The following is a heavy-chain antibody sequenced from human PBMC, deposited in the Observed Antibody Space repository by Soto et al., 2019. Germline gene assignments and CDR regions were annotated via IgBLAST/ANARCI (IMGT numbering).Heavy chain of an antibody. D-gene: IGHD2-15*01. CDR1: GFTFSNAW. CDR2: IKSKTDGGTT. CDR3: TTDLGSIVVVVAATHPPDY. Sequence: GGSLRLSCAASGFTFSNAWMNWVRQAPGKGLEWVGRIKSKTDGGTTDYAAPVKGRFTISRDDSKNTLYLQMNSPKTEDTAVYYCTTDLGSIVVVVAATHPPDYWGQGTLVTVS. V-gene: IGHV3-15*07. J-gene: IGHJ4*02.